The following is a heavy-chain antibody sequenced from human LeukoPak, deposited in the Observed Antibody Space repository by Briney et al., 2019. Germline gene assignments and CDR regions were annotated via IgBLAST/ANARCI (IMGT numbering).Heavy chain of an antibody. Sequence: GGSLRLSCAASGFTFSSYGMHWVRQAPGKGLEWVAVISYDGSNKYYADSVKGRFTISRDNSKNTLYLQMNSLRAEDTAVYYCAKEGSRGLSFDYWGQGTPVTVSS. CDR2: ISYDGSNK. CDR3: AKEGSRGLSFDY. J-gene: IGHJ4*02. D-gene: IGHD2-15*01. V-gene: IGHV3-30*18. CDR1: GFTFSSYG.